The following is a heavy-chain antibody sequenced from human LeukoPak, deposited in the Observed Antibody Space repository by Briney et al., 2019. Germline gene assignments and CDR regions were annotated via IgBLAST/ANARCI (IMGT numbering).Heavy chain of an antibody. CDR2: ISSSGSTI. CDR1: GFTFSSYE. D-gene: IGHD3-22*01. V-gene: IGHV3-48*03. J-gene: IGHJ4*02. CDR3: ARRGGDYYDSSGYYSFDY. Sequence: GGSLRLSCAASGFTFSSYEMNWVRQAPGKGLEWVSYISSSGSTIYYADSVKGRFTISRDNAKNSLYLQMNSLRAEDTAVYYCARRGGDYYDSSGYYSFDYWGQGTLVTVSS.